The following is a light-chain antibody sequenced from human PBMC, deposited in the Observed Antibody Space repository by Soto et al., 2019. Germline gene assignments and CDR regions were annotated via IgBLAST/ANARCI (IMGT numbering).Light chain of an antibody. V-gene: IGKV3-20*01. CDR1: QSVSSSY. CDR2: GAS. Sequence: EIVLTQSPGTLSLSPGERATLSCRASQSVSSSYLAWYQQKPGQAPRLLIYGASSRATGIPDRFSGSGSGTDFTLTISRLEPEDFAVYYCHQYGSSHSTLGEGTNVDI. CDR3: HQYGSSHST. J-gene: IGKJ4*02.